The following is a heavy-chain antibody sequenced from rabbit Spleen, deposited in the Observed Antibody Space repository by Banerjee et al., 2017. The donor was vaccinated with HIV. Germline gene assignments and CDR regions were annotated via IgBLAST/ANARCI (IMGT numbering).Heavy chain of an antibody. D-gene: IGHD6-1*01. Sequence: QTLEESGGDLVKPGASLTLTCTASGFDLSNYYYIYWVRQAPGKGLEWIGCIYTGGSGGIYYASWARGRLTISKTSSTTVTLQMTSLTAADTATYFRVREAGYGGYGDANLWGQGTLVTVS. CDR3: VREAGYGGYGDANL. CDR1: GFDLSNYYY. J-gene: IGHJ4*01. V-gene: IGHV1S40*01. CDR2: IYTGGSGGI.